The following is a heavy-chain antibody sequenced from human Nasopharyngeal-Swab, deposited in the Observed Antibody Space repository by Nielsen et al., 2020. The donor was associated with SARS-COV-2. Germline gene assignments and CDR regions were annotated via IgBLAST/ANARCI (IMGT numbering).Heavy chain of an antibody. CDR3: ARPFRKGAFDI. CDR2: ISSSSSYI. V-gene: IGHV3-21*01. J-gene: IGHJ3*02. Sequence: WIRQPPGKGLEWVSSISSSSSYIYYADLVKGRFTISRDNAKNSLYLQMNSLRAEDTAVYYCARPFRKGAFDIWGQGTMVTVSS.